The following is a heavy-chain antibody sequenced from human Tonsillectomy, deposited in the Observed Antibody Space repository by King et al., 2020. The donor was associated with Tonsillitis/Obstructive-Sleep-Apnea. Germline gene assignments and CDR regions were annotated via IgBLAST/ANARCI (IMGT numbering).Heavy chain of an antibody. D-gene: IGHD6-6*01. V-gene: IGHV1-3*01. CDR3: ARRFSSSSAGASRFDP. CDR2: INAGNGNP. Sequence: QLVQSGAEVKKPGASVKVSCKASGYTFTSYAMPWVRQAPGQRLEWMGWINAGNGNPKYSQKIQGRVTITRDTSASTAYMELSSLRSEDTAVYYCARRFSSSSAGASRFDPWGQGTLVTVSS. CDR1: GYTFTSYA. J-gene: IGHJ5*02.